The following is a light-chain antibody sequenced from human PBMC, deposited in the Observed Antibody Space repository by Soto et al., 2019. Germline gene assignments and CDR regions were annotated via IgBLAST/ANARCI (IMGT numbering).Light chain of an antibody. J-gene: IGKJ4*01. Sequence: EFVLTQSPGTLSLSPGERATLSCRASQTVRNNYLAWYQQKPGQAPRLLIYDASSRATGIPDRFSGGGSGTVSTLTSSRLEPEDFVVYYCQQFSSYPLTFGGGTKVEIK. CDR3: QQFSSYPLT. V-gene: IGKV3-20*01. CDR2: DAS. CDR1: QTVRNNY.